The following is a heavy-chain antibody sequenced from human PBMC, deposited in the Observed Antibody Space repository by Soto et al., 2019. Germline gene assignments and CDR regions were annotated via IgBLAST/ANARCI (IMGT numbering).Heavy chain of an antibody. D-gene: IGHD3-9*01. CDR1: DDSIISDRYY. J-gene: IGHJ4*02. CDR3: ARLEGLATISHYFDF. Sequence: SETLSLTCSVSDDSIISDRYYWGWIRQPPGKGLEWIGSIYYRGNAYYNPSLQTRVTISLDKSKSQFSLKLNSVTAADSALYFCARLEGLATISHYFDFWGPGALVTVFS. V-gene: IGHV4-39*01. CDR2: IYYRGNA.